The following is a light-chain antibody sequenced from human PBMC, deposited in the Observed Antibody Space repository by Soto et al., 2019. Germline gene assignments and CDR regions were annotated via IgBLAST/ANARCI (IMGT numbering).Light chain of an antibody. CDR2: GAS. CDR3: QQYDSWPRT. Sequence: EIVMTQSPGTLSVSTEEGATLSCRASQSVDRNFAWYQQKPGQAPRLLIYGASTRPTGIPDRFSGSGSGTEFSLTISSLQSEDFAVYYCQQYDSWPRTFGGGTKVEIK. J-gene: IGKJ4*01. V-gene: IGKV3D-15*01. CDR1: QSVDRN.